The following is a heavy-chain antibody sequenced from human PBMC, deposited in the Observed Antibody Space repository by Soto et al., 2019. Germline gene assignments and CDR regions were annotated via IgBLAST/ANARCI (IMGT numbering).Heavy chain of an antibody. CDR3: ATPEFGWLRSGDAFDI. CDR2: INAGNGNT. D-gene: IGHD5-12*01. CDR1: GYTFTSYA. Sequence: QVQLVQSGAEVKKPGASVKVSCKASGYTFTSYAMHWVRQAPGQRLEWMGWINAGNGNTKYSQKFQGRVTITRDTSASTAYMELSSLRSEDTAVYYWATPEFGWLRSGDAFDIWGQGTMVTVSS. J-gene: IGHJ3*02. V-gene: IGHV1-3*01.